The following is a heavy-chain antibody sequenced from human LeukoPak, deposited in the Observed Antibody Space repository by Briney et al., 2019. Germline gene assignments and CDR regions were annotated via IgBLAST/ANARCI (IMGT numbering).Heavy chain of an antibody. D-gene: IGHD3-22*01. CDR3: AIMHGYYDGSGFWVQ. V-gene: IGHV3-23*01. Sequence: GGSLRLSCAASGFTFSSYAMSWVRQAPGKGLEWVSFISPSGDRTSNADSVEGHFTISRDNTRNTLYPQMNSLRDEDTGVYYCAIMHGYYDGSGFWVQWGQGTLVTVSS. CDR2: ISPSGDRT. J-gene: IGHJ4*02. CDR1: GFTFSSYA.